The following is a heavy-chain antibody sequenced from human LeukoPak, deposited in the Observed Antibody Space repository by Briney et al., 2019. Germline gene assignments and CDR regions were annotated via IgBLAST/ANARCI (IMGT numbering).Heavy chain of an antibody. D-gene: IGHD2-2*01. CDR2: INPNSGGT. V-gene: IGHV1-2*02. CDR3: AREDCSSTSCYP. CDR1: GYTFIGYY. Sequence: ASVKVSCKASGYTFIGYYMHWVRQAPGQGLEWMGWINPNSGGTNYAQKFQGRVTMTRDTSISTAYMELSRLRSDDTAVYYCAREDCSSTSCYPWGQGTLVTVSS. J-gene: IGHJ5*02.